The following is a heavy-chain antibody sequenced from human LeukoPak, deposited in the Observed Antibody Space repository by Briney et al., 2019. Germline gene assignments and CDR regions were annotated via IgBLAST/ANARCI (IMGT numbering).Heavy chain of an antibody. D-gene: IGHD3-10*01. Sequence: ASVKVSCKASGYTFTSYDINWLRQATGQGLEWMGWMNPNSGNTGYAQKFQGRVTMTRNTSISTAYMELSSLRSEDTAVYYCARLTMVRGEDYYYGMDVWGQGTTVTVSS. CDR1: GYTFTSYD. V-gene: IGHV1-8*01. CDR2: MNPNSGNT. J-gene: IGHJ6*02. CDR3: ARLTMVRGEDYYYGMDV.